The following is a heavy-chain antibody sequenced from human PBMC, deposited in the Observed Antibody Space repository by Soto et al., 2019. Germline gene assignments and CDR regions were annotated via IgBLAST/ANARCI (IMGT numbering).Heavy chain of an antibody. J-gene: IGHJ6*02. Sequence: PGGSLRLSCAASGFTFSSYGMHWVRQAPGKGLEWVAVISYDGSNKYYADSVKGRFTISRDNSKNTLYLQMNSLRAEDTAVYYCARGYCSGGNCYSGMDVWGQGTMVTVSS. CDR2: ISYDGSNK. D-gene: IGHD2-15*01. CDR1: GFTFSSYG. CDR3: ARGYCSGGNCYSGMDV. V-gene: IGHV3-30*03.